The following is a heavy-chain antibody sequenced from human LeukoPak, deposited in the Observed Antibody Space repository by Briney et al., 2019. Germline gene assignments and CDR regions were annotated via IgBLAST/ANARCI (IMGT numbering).Heavy chain of an antibody. CDR3: ASITMVRGVPDY. V-gene: IGHV4-61*02. Sequence: TLSLTCTVSGGSISSGSYYWSWIRQPAGKGLEWIGRIYTSGSTNYNPSLKSRVTISVDTSKNQFSLKLSSVTAADTAVYYCASITMVRGVPDYWGQGTLVTVSS. CDR1: GGSISSGSYY. D-gene: IGHD3-10*01. J-gene: IGHJ4*02. CDR2: IYTSGST.